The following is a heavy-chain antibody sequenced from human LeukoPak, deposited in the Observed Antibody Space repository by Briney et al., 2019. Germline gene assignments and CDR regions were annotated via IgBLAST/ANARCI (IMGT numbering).Heavy chain of an antibody. V-gene: IGHV1-18*01. CDR2: ISAYNGNT. Sequence: ASVKVSCKASGYTFTSYGISWVRQAPGQGLEWMGWISAYNGNTNYAQMLQGRVIMTTDTSTSTAYMELRSLRSDDTAVYYCARDRVLASGSLPVDYWGQGTLVTVSS. CDR3: ARDRVLASGSLPVDY. CDR1: GYTFTSYG. D-gene: IGHD1-26*01. J-gene: IGHJ4*02.